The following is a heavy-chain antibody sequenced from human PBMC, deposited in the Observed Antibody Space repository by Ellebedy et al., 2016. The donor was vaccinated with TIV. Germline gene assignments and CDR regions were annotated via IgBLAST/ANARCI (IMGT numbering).Heavy chain of an antibody. CDR2: INPSGGST. V-gene: IGHV1-46*04. D-gene: IGHD1-1*01. J-gene: IGHJ5*02. CDR1: GYTFTSYY. Sequence: ASVKVSCKASGYTFTSYYMHWVRQAPGQGLEWMGIINPSGGSTTYAQKLQGRVTMTRDTSTSTVYMELSSLRSEDTAVYYCAAGNDGGWFDPWGQGTLVTVSS. CDR3: AAGNDGGWFDP.